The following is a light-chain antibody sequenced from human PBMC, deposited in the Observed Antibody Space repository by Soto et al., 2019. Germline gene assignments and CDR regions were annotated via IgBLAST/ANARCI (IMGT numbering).Light chain of an antibody. CDR3: QHRSNLLA. CDR2: AAS. V-gene: IGKV3-11*01. Sequence: SVLTQSAATLSLSTGERATLSCRASQSVSSYLSLYQQHPGQAPSLLIYAASNRATGIPARFSGSGSGTVFPLTITILEPEDFAVYYCQHRSNLLAFGGGTKVDIK. J-gene: IGKJ4*01. CDR1: QSVSSY.